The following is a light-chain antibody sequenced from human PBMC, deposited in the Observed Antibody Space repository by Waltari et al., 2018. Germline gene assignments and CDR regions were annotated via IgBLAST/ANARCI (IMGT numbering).Light chain of an antibody. CDR2: LGS. CDR1: QSLLQSNGYNY. V-gene: IGKV2-28*01. Sequence: DIVMTQSPLSLPVTPGEPASISCRSSQSLLQSNGYNYLGWYLQKPGQSPQLLIYLGSLRASGVPDRFSGSGSGTNFTLKISRVEAEDVGIYYCMQALQTSFTFGPGTKVDIK. J-gene: IGKJ3*01. CDR3: MQALQTSFT.